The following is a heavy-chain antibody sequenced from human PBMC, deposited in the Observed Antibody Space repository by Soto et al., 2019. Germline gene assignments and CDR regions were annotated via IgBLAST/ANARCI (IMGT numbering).Heavy chain of an antibody. J-gene: IGHJ4*02. D-gene: IGHD1-26*01. V-gene: IGHV3-72*01. CDR1: GFTFSDHF. CDR2: SRSKVDNFVT. CDR3: ALRGVGASFFDS. Sequence: VQLVESGGNVVQPGGSLRLSCAASGFTFSDHFLDWVRQTPGKGLEWVGRSRSKVDNFVTEYAASVGGRFTISRDDSQNSLYLKMSGLTPEDTAVYYCALRGVGASFFDSWGQGTQVTVSS.